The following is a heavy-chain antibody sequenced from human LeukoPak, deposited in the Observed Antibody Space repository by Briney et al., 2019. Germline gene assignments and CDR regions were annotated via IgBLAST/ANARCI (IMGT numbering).Heavy chain of an antibody. CDR3: ARGPGSYSFDY. CDR2: IYYSGST. Sequence: PSETLSLTCTVSGGSISSSSYYWGWIRQPPGKGLEWIGSIYYSGSTYYNPSLKSRVAISVDTSKNQFSLKLSSVTAADTAVYYCARGPGSYSFDYWGQGTLVTVSS. CDR1: GGSISSSSYY. J-gene: IGHJ4*02. D-gene: IGHD1-26*01. V-gene: IGHV4-39*01.